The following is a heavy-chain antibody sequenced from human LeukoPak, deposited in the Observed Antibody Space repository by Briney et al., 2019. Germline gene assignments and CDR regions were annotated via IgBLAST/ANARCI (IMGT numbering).Heavy chain of an antibody. Sequence: PSETLSLTCAVYGGSFSGYYWSWIRQPPGKELEWIWEINEGGSTKYIPSLESRVTISVDTSKNQFSLKVNSVAAADTAVYYCARGGLNRNYFDSWGQGILVTVSS. J-gene: IGHJ4*02. CDR3: ARGGLNRNYFDS. CDR2: INEGGST. CDR1: GGSFSGYY. V-gene: IGHV4-34*01. D-gene: IGHD1-14*01.